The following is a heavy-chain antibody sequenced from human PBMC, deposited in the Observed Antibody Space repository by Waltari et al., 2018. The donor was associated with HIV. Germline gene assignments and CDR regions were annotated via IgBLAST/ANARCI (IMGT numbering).Heavy chain of an antibody. V-gene: IGHV3-74*01. J-gene: IGHJ1*01. CDR2: IKRDGSIT. Sequence: EVQLVESGGGLVQPGGSLRLSCAASGFTFSSYWMHWVRQAPGKGLVWVSRIKRDGSITSHADSVKGRFTISRDNARNTLYLQMNSLGAEDTAMYYCAKGGTSGYTFGFGRWGQGTLVTVSS. CDR3: AKGGTSGYTFGFGR. D-gene: IGHD5-18*01. CDR1: GFTFSSYW.